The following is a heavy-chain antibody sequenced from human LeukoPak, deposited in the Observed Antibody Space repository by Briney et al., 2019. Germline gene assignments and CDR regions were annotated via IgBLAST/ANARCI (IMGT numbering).Heavy chain of an antibody. CDR1: GFTFSTFG. CDR3: ARSISGTTNNWFDH. J-gene: IGHJ5*02. D-gene: IGHD1-20*01. V-gene: IGHV3-33*01. CDR2: IWSDGSYK. Sequence: GRSLTLSCAASGFTFSTFGIHWVPQAPGKGLEWVAVIWSDGSYKYYADSVKGRFTISRDNSKNTLYLQMNSLRAEDTAVYYCARSISGTTNNWFDHWGQGTLVTVSS.